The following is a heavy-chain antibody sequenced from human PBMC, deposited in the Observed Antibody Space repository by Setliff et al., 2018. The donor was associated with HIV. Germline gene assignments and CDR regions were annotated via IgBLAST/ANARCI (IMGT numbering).Heavy chain of an antibody. V-gene: IGHV4-4*07. J-gene: IGHJ5*02. CDR1: GGSIRNYY. Sequence: PSETLSLTCTVSGGSIRNYYWSWIRQSAGKGLEWIGRVHKSGNTDYNPSLKGRVTMSVDTSKNQFFLKLTSMTAADTAIYYCARDMEDFGVLPSAPFDPWGRGTLVT. CDR3: ARDMEDFGVLPSAPFDP. D-gene: IGHD2-2*01. CDR2: VHKSGNT.